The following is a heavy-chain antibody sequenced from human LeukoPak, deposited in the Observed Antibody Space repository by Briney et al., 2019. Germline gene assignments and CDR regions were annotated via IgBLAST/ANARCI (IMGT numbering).Heavy chain of an antibody. V-gene: IGHV4-59*01. Sequence: PSETLSLTCTVSGGSISSYYWSWLRQPPGKGLEWIGYIYYSGSTNYNPSLKSRVTISVDTSKNQFSLKLSSVTAADTAVYYCARGGYDRGDFDYWGQGTLVTVSS. CDR2: IYYSGST. CDR1: GGSISSYY. D-gene: IGHD3-10*01. CDR3: ARGGYDRGDFDY. J-gene: IGHJ4*02.